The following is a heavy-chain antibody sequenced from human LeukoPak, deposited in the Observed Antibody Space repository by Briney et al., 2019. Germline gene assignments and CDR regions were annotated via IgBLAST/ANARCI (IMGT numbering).Heavy chain of an antibody. CDR3: TRDTPGIAASVSGG. Sequence: GGSLRLSCTASGFSVRDNYMNWVRQAPGKGLEWVALIYSGGNTHYADSVKGRFTISRDNSKNTLYLQMSSLRVEDTAVYYCTRDTPGIAASVSGGWGQGTLVTVSS. CDR1: GFSVRDNY. V-gene: IGHV3-53*01. J-gene: IGHJ4*02. D-gene: IGHD6-13*01. CDR2: IYSGGNT.